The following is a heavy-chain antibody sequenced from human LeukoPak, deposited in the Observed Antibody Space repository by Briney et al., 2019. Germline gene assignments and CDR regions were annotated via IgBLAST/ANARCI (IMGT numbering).Heavy chain of an antibody. CDR3: AKGERRYYYYGMDV. V-gene: IGHV3-23*01. Sequence: GGSLTLSCAASGFTFSSYAMSWVRQAPGKGLEWVSAISDSGGSTYYADSVKGRFTISRDNSKNTLYLQMNSLRAEDTAVYYCAKGERRYYYYGMDVWGKGTTVTVSS. D-gene: IGHD1-1*01. J-gene: IGHJ6*04. CDR2: ISDSGGST. CDR1: GFTFSSYA.